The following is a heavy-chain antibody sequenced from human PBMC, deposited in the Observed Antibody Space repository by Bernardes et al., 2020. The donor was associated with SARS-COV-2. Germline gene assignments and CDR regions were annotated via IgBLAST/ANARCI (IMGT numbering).Heavy chain of an antibody. V-gene: IGHV1-18*01. CDR2: ISASNGRT. Sequence: VKVSCQASIYSSRNYGVSWVRQAPGQGLEWLGWISASNGRTRYAENLQHRVTLTTDTSTGTAYLEMRSLRPEDTAVYYCARDRSAPFWFGGVAADSWGLGTLVTVST. J-gene: IGHJ4*02. D-gene: IGHD3-10*01. CDR1: IYSSRNYG. CDR3: ARDRSAPFWFGGVAADS.